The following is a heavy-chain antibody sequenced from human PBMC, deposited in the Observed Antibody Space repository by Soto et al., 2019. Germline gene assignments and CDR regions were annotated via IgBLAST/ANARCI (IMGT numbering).Heavy chain of an antibody. CDR2: ISGSGGST. D-gene: IGHD3-3*01. CDR3: AHRVLRTVFGLVTTTAIYFHF. J-gene: IGHJ4*02. Sequence: GGSLRLSCAASGVTCRSYAMSWVRQAPGKGLEWVSAISGSGGSTYYADSVKGRFTISRDNSKNQVVLTVSDLDPTDTATYYCAHRVLRTVFGLVTTTAIYFHFWGQGTPVTVSS. V-gene: IGHV3-23*01. CDR1: GVTCRSYA.